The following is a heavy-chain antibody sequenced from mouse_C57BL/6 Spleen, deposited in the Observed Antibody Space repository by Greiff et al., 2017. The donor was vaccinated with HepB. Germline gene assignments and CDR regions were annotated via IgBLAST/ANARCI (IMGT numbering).Heavy chain of an antibody. V-gene: IGHV1-55*01. J-gene: IGHJ3*01. CDR1: GYTFTSYW. CDR2: IYPGSGST. D-gene: IGHD3-2*02. CDR3: ARSPPLDSSGYGAWFAY. Sequence: VQLQQPGAELVKPGASVKMSCKASGYTFTSYWITWVKQRPGQGLEWIGDIYPGSGSTNYNEKFKSKATLTVDTSSSTAYMQFSSLTSEDSAVYYCARSPPLDSSGYGAWFAYWGQGTLVTVSA.